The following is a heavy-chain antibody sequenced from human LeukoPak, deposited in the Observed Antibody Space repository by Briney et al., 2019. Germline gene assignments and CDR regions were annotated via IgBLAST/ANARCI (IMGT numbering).Heavy chain of an antibody. CDR3: TSTHYGSGSPHYFDY. CDR2: ISSSSSYI. J-gene: IGHJ4*02. D-gene: IGHD3-10*01. Sequence: GGSLRLSCAASGFTFSSYSMNWVRQAPGKVLEWVSSISSSSSYIYYADSVKGRFTISRDNAKNSLYLQMNSLRAEDTAVYYCTSTHYGSGSPHYFDYWGQGTLVTVSS. CDR1: GFTFSSYS. V-gene: IGHV3-21*01.